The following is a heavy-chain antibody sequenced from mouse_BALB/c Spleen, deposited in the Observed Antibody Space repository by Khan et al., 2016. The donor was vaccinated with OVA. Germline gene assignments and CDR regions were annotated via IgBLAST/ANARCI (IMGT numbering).Heavy chain of an antibody. D-gene: IGHD1-1*01. CDR1: GYSITSDYA. CDR2: ISYSGNT. Sequence: VQLKQSGPGLVKPSQSLSLTCTVTGYSITSDYAWNWIRQFPGNKLDWMGFISYSGNTNFNPSLKSRISITRDTSKNQFFLQLNSVTTEDTATYYCARVYGGDFDYWGQGTTLTVSS. J-gene: IGHJ2*01. V-gene: IGHV3-2*02. CDR3: ARVYGGDFDY.